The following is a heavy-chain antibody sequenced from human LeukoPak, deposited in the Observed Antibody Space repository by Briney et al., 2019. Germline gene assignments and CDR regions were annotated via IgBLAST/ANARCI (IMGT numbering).Heavy chain of an antibody. CDR3: ARVVLTTVELRFDY. V-gene: IGHV4-31*03. D-gene: IGHD4-11*01. Sequence: SETLSPTCTVTGGSISSGGYYWSWIRQHTGKGLEWIGYIYYSGSTDYNPSLKSRVTISVDTSKNQFSLKLSSVTAADTAVYYCARVVLTTVELRFDYWGQGSQVTVSS. CDR1: GGSISSGGYY. CDR2: IYYSGST. J-gene: IGHJ4*02.